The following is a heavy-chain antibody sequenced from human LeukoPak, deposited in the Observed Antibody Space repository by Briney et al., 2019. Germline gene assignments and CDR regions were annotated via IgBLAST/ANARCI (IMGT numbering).Heavy chain of an antibody. CDR1: GGSISSGGYS. CDR2: IYHSGST. J-gene: IGHJ6*02. V-gene: IGHV4-30-2*01. D-gene: IGHD6-13*01. CDR3: ARVGSSWYYYGMDV. Sequence: SETLSLTCAVSGGSISSGGYSWSWIRQPPGKGLEWIGYIYHSGSTYYNPSLKSRVTISVDTSKNQFSLKLSSVTAADTAVYYCARVGSSWYYYGMDVWGQGTTVTVSS.